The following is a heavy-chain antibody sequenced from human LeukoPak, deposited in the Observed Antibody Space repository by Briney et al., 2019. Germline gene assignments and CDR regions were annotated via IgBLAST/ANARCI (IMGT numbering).Heavy chain of an antibody. CDR3: ARESSVTAMDIGSH. J-gene: IGHJ4*02. CDR1: GYTFTTYY. CDR2: INCSGGST. Sequence: ASVKVSCKASGYTFTTYYMHWVRQAPGQGLEWMGIINCSGGSTIYAQKFQGRVTMTRDTSTRTVYMELSSLRSEDTAVYYCARESSVTAMDIGSHWGQGTLVTVSS. D-gene: IGHD2-2*03. V-gene: IGHV1-46*01.